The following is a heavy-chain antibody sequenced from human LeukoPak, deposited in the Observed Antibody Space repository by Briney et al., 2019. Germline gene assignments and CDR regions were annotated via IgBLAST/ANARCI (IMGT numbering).Heavy chain of an antibody. CDR2: INSSGSS. J-gene: IGHJ4*02. Sequence: SETLSLTCAVYGGSFSGYYWSWIRQPPGKGLEWIGEINSSGSSNYNPSLKSRVNISVDTSKHQLPLKLSSVTAGDTAVYYCAVYGWGRFDDWGKGDLVTVSS. D-gene: IGHD3-10*01. CDR1: GGSFSGYY. V-gene: IGHV4-34*01. CDR3: AVYGWGRFDD.